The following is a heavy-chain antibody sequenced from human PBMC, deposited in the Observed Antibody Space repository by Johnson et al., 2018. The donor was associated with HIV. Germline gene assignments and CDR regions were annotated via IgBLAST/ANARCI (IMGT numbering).Heavy chain of an antibody. V-gene: IGHV3-11*04. CDR1: GFSISDYY. D-gene: IGHD1-26*01. J-gene: IGHJ3*01. Sequence: QVQLVESGGGLVKPGGSLRLSCAASGFSISDYYMSWIRQAPGKGLEWISYIGRSGTTIYYADSVKGRFTISRDNTKNSLYLQMNSLRAEDTAVYYCARGAPSGNYYVDAFDLWGQGTMVIVSS. CDR2: IGRSGTTI. CDR3: ARGAPSGNYYVDAFDL.